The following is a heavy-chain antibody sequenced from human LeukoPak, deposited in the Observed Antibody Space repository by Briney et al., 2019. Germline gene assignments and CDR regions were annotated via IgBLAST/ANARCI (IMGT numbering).Heavy chain of an antibody. J-gene: IGHJ4*02. CDR2: IKSKTDGGTT. D-gene: IGHD2-2*01. Sequence: AGGSLRLSCAASGFTFSNAWMSWVRQAPGKGLEWVGRIKSKTDGGTTDYAAPVKGRFTISRDDSKNTLYLQMNSLKTEDTAVYYCTADVLLPAAMDYWGQGTLVTVSS. CDR3: TADVLLPAAMDY. V-gene: IGHV3-15*01. CDR1: GFTFSNAW.